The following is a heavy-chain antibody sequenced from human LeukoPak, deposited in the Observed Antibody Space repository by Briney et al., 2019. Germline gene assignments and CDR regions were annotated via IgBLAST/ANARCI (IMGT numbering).Heavy chain of an antibody. D-gene: IGHD5-24*01. V-gene: IGHV3-7*01. J-gene: IGHJ4*02. CDR3: AKLLGSATTYDY. CDR2: INPDGSRK. CDR1: GFTFSTNW. Sequence: GGSLRLSCEASGFTFSTNWVSWVRQAPGKGLEWVASINPDGSRKLYVDSVKGRFTISRDNTKNSLYLQMNSLGAEDTAMYYCAKLLGSATTYDYWGQGTRVTVSS.